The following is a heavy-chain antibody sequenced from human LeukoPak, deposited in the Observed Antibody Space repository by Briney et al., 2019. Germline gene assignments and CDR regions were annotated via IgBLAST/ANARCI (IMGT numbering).Heavy chain of an antibody. J-gene: IGHJ4*02. D-gene: IGHD6-13*01. CDR2: INHSGST. CDR3: ARGQISSWYSY. CDR1: GGSFSGYY. Sequence: PSETLSLTCAVYGGSFSGYYWSWIRQPPGKGLEWIGEINHSGSTNYNPSLKSRVTISVDTSKNQFSLKLSSVTAADTAVYYCARGQISSWYSYWGQGTLVTVSS. V-gene: IGHV4-34*01.